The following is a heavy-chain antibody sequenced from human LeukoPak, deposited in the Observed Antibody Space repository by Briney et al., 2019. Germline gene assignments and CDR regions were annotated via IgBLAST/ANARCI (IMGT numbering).Heavy chain of an antibody. Sequence: ASVKVSCKASGYTFTSYAMNWVRQAPGQGLEWMGWINTNTGNPTYAQGFTGRFVFSLDTSVSTAYLQISSLKAEGTAVYYCARGGHSSGWYKTHFDYWGQGTLVTVSS. J-gene: IGHJ4*02. CDR1: GYTFTSYA. CDR3: ARGGHSSGWYKTHFDY. V-gene: IGHV7-4-1*02. CDR2: INTNTGNP. D-gene: IGHD6-19*01.